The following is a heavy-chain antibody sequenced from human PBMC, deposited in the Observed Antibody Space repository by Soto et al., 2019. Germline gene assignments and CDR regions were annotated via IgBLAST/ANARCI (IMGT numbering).Heavy chain of an antibody. V-gene: IGHV3-21*01. D-gene: IGHD3-3*01. CDR3: AKTYYDFWSGYYPIDY. Sequence: LRLSCAASGFTFSSYNMNWVRQAPGKGLEWVSSISSGSSYIFYADSVKGRFTISRDNAKNSLYLQMNSLRAEDTAVYYCAKTYYDFWSGYYPIDYWGQGTLVTVS. J-gene: IGHJ4*02. CDR1: GFTFSSYN. CDR2: ISSGSSYI.